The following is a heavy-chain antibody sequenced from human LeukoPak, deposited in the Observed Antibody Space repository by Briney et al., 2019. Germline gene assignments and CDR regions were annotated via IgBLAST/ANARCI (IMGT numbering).Heavy chain of an antibody. Sequence: VASVKVSCKASGYTFTSYYMHWVRQVPGQGLEWMGIINPGRGNTNYAQNFHGSVTLTRDTSTSTIYMELSSLRSEDTAVYYCARDRDWGSSDPFDYWGQGTLVTVSS. D-gene: IGHD7-27*01. J-gene: IGHJ4*02. CDR3: ARDRDWGSSDPFDY. V-gene: IGHV1-46*01. CDR2: INPGRGNT. CDR1: GYTFTSYY.